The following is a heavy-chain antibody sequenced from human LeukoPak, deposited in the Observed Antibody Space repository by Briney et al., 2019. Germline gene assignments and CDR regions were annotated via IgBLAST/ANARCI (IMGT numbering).Heavy chain of an antibody. CDR2: LSSTGNT. CDR3: ARWRPIDAFDI. D-gene: IGHD3-3*01. CDR1: GFTVSSNY. Sequence: GGSLRLSCVASGFTVSSNYMSWVRQAPGKGLEWVSLLSSTGNTSYADSVKGRFTISRHNSKNTLYLQVNSLRPEDTAMYYCARWRPIDAFDIWGQGTMVIVSS. V-gene: IGHV3-53*04. J-gene: IGHJ3*02.